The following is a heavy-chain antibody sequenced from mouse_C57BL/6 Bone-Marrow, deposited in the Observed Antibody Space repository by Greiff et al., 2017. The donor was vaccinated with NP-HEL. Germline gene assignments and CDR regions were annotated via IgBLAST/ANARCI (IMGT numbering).Heavy chain of an antibody. J-gene: IGHJ4*01. CDR3: ARSGLRRAMDY. Sequence: VQLQQSGAELVKPGASVKISCKASGYTFPDYSIHWVKQRPGQGLEWIGKIGPGSGRTSYNEKFQGKAILTADKSSSTAYMQLSSLTSEDSAVYFCARSGLRRAMDYWGQGTSVTVSS. CDR2: IGPGSGRT. V-gene: IGHV1-77*01. CDR1: GYTFPDYS. D-gene: IGHD2-4*01.